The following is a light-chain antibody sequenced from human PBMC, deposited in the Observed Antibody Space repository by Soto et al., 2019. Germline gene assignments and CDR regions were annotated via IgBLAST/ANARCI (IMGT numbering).Light chain of an antibody. V-gene: IGKV3-11*01. CDR2: DAS. CDR1: QSVSSD. Sequence: EIVLTQSPATLSVSPGERATLSCRASQSVSSDLAWYHQKPGQAPRLLIYDASNRATGLSARFSGSGSGTDFTLTISRLEPEDFAVYYCQQQGRSWITFGQGTRLEIK. J-gene: IGKJ5*01. CDR3: QQQGRSWIT.